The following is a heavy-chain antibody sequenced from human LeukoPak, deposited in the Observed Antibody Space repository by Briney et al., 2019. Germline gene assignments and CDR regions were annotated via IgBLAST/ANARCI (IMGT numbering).Heavy chain of an antibody. D-gene: IGHD1-1*01. V-gene: IGHV3-23*01. CDR3: VKAMEPFYYYMDV. Sequence: GGSLRLSCAASGFTFSSYGMSWVRQAPGKGLEWVSAISGSGGSTYYADSVKGRFTISRDNAKNSLYLQMNSLRGEDTALYYCVKAMEPFYYYMDVWGKGTTVTISS. J-gene: IGHJ6*03. CDR1: GFTFSSYG. CDR2: ISGSGGST.